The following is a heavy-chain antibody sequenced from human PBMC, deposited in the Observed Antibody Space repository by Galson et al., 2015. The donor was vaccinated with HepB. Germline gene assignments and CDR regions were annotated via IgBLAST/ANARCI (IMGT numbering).Heavy chain of an antibody. J-gene: IGHJ5*02. Sequence: SVKVSCKVSGYTLTELSMHWVRQAPGKGLEWMGGFDPEDGETIYAQKFQGRVTMTEDTSTDTAYMELSSLRSEDTAVYYCATFLSGRPIAAGYDPWGQGTLVTVPS. CDR2: FDPEDGET. D-gene: IGHD6-13*01. CDR3: ATFLSGRPIAAGYDP. CDR1: GYTLTELS. V-gene: IGHV1-24*01.